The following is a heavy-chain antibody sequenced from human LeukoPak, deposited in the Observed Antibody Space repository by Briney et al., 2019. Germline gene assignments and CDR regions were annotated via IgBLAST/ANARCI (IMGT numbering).Heavy chain of an antibody. CDR1: GGSISNGDHY. J-gene: IGHJ3*02. Sequence: ASETLSLTCTVSGGSISNGDHYWSWIRQHPGKGLEWIGHIYYSGSTYYNPSLKSRGIISVETSKNQFSLKLSSVTAVDTAVYYCARKTTTGPTKAAFDIWGQGTMLTVSS. CDR3: ARKTTTGPTKAAFDI. D-gene: IGHD4-17*01. V-gene: IGHV4-31*03. CDR2: IYYSGST.